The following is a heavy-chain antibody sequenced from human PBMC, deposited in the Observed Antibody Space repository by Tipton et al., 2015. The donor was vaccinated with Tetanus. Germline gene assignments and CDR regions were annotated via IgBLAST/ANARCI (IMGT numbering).Heavy chain of an antibody. CDR3: AREADCSGGSGFSGDFDN. D-gene: IGHD2-15*01. V-gene: IGHV3-33*01. J-gene: IGHJ4*02. Sequence: SLRLSCAASGFIFSSYGIHWVRQAPGKGLEWVAVSWYDGTDKYYADSVKGRFTISRDNSKNTLYLQMNSLRAEGTAVSYCAREADCSGGSGFSGDFDNWGQGTQVTVPS. CDR2: SWYDGTDK. CDR1: GFIFSSYG.